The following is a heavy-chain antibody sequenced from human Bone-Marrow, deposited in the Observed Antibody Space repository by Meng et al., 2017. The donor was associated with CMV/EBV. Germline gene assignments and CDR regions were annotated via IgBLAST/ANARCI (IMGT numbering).Heavy chain of an antibody. J-gene: IGHJ5*02. CDR1: GGSFSGYY. CDR3: ARVPRITARVEWLRRGTNWFDP. CDR2: INHSGST. D-gene: IGHD3-3*01. V-gene: IGHV4-34*01. Sequence: SETLSLTGAVYGGSFSGYYWSWIRQPPGKGREWIGEINHSGSTNYNPSLKSRVTISVDTSKNQFSLKLSSVTAADTAVYYCARVPRITARVEWLRRGTNWFDPWGQGTLVTVSS.